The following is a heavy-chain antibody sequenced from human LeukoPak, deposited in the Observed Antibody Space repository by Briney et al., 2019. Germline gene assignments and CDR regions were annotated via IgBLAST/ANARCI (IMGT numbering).Heavy chain of an antibody. J-gene: IGHJ6*03. CDR3: ARWKDYGYYYYMDV. V-gene: IGHV1-8*03. Sequence: ASVKVSCKASGYTFTSYDINWVRQATGQGLECMGWMNPNSGNTGYAQKFQGRVTITRNTSISTAYMELSSLRSEDTAVYYCARWKDYGYYYYMDVWGKGTTVTVSS. D-gene: IGHD4/OR15-4a*01. CDR2: MNPNSGNT. CDR1: GYTFTSYD.